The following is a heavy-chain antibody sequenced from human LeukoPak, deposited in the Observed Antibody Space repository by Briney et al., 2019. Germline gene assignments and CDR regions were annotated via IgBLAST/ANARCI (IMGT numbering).Heavy chain of an antibody. CDR1: GFTFSSYG. J-gene: IGHJ5*02. Sequence: GGSLRLSCAASGFTFSSYGMHWVRQAPGKGLEWVAVIWYDGSNKYYADSVKGRFTISRDNSKNTLYLQVNSLRAEDTAVYYCARAQKGAYWFDPWGQGTLVTVSS. CDR3: ARAQKGAYWFDP. CDR2: IWYDGSNK. V-gene: IGHV3-33*01. D-gene: IGHD3-16*01.